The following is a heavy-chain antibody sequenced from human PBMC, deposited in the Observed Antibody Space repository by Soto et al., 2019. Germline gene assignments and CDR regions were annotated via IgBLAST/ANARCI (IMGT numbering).Heavy chain of an antibody. CDR2: FDPEDGET. V-gene: IGHV1-24*01. J-gene: IGHJ4*02. Sequence: GASVKVSCKVSGYTLTELSMHWVRQAPGKGLEWMGGFDPEDGETIYAQKLQGRVTMTEDTSTDTVYMELSSLRSEDTAVYYFATDKAGYSGYDYGYYFDYWGQGTLVTVSS. D-gene: IGHD5-12*01. CDR3: ATDKAGYSGYDYGYYFDY. CDR1: GYTLTELS.